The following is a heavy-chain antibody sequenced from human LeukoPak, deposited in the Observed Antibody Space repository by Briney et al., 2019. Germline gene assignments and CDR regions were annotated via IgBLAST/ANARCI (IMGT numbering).Heavy chain of an antibody. CDR1: GFTFSSYG. J-gene: IGHJ4*02. Sequence: PGGSLRLSCAASGFTFSSYGMSWVRQAPGKGLEWVPGISGSGGSTYHADSVKGRFTISRDNSKSTLSLQMNSLIAEDTAVYYCAKGRSSSWYFDYWGQGTLVTVSS. D-gene: IGHD6-13*01. CDR3: AKGRSSSWYFDY. V-gene: IGHV3-23*01. CDR2: ISGSGGST.